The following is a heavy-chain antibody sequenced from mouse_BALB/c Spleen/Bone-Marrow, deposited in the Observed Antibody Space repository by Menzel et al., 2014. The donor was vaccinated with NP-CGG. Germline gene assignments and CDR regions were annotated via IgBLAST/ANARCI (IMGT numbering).Heavy chain of an antibody. CDR1: GFTFTDYY. D-gene: IGHD2-12*01. Sequence: EVKLQESGGGLVQPGGSLRLSCATSGFTFTDYYMSWVRQPPGKALEWLGFIRNKANGYTTEYSASVKGRFTISRDNSQSILYLQMNTLRAEDSATYYCARNYDGAMDYRGQGTSVTVSS. J-gene: IGHJ4*01. V-gene: IGHV7-3*02. CDR3: ARNYDGAMDY. CDR2: IRNKANGYTT.